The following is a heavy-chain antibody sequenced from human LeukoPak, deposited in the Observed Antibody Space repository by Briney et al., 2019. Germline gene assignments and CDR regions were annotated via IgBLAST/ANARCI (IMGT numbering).Heavy chain of an antibody. D-gene: IGHD3-3*01. V-gene: IGHV3-23*01. CDR1: GFTFSSHA. Sequence: GGSLRLSCAASGFTFSSHAMSWARQAPGEGLECVSAISDSVGRTYYAESVKGRFTISRDNSKNTLYLQMNSLRAEDTAIYYCAKGGTSRNFWIGQIFGGGQGNLVTVSS. CDR3: AKGGTSRNFWIGQIFG. CDR2: ISDSVGRT. J-gene: IGHJ4*02.